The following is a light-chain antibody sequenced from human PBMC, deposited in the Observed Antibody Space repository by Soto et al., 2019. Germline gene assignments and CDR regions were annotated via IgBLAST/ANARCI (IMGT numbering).Light chain of an antibody. CDR3: CSYAGSNTLK. J-gene: IGLJ2*01. CDR1: SSDVGSYNV. Sequence: QSARTQPASVSRSPGQSITISCTGTSSDVGSYNVVSWYQHHPGKAPKLMIYENTKRPSGASDRFSGSKSGNTASLTISGLQTEDESDYYCCSYAGSNTLKFGGGTKVTVL. CDR2: ENT. V-gene: IGLV2-23*01.